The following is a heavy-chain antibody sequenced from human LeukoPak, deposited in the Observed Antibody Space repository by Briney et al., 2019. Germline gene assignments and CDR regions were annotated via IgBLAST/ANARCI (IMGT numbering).Heavy chain of an antibody. CDR3: ARLLPLVGATQDY. J-gene: IGHJ4*02. Sequence: IGSIYYSGSTYYNPSLKSRVTISVDTSKNQFSLKLSSVTAADTAVYYCARLLPLVGATQDYWGQGTLVTVSS. V-gene: IGHV4-39*01. CDR2: IYYSGST. D-gene: IGHD1-26*01.